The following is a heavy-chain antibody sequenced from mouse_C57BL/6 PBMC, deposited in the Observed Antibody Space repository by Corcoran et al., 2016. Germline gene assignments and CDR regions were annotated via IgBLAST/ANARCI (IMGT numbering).Heavy chain of an antibody. V-gene: IGHV1-19*01. Sequence: EVQLQQSGPVLVKPGASVKMSCKASGYTFTDYYMNWVKQSHGKNLEWIGVINPYNGGTSYNQKFKGKATLTVDKSSSTAYMELNSLTSEDSAVYYGARRDYDLRGPFDVWATGTTVTVSS. CDR1: GYTFTDYY. J-gene: IGHJ1*03. CDR2: INPYNGGT. CDR3: ARRDYDLRGPFDV. D-gene: IGHD2-4*01.